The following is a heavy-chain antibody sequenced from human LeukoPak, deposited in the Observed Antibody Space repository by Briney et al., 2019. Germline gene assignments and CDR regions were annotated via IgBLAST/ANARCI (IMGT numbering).Heavy chain of an antibody. CDR3: AKDQRTTGTTRGWFGP. CDR1: GFTFSTYA. D-gene: IGHD1-1*01. Sequence: GGSLRLSCAASGFTFSTYAMNWVRQAPGKGLEWVSAISGSGGNTYYADSVKGRFTISRDNSKNTLYVQMNSLRAEDTAVYYCAKDQRTTGTTRGWFGPWGQGTLVTVSS. J-gene: IGHJ5*02. CDR2: ISGSGGNT. V-gene: IGHV3-23*01.